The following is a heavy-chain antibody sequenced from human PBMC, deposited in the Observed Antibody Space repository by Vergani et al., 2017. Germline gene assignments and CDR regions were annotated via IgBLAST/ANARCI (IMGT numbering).Heavy chain of an antibody. D-gene: IGHD5-12*01. J-gene: IGHJ5*02. CDR3: ATGLKGSYSGYDSKDSSWFDP. Sequence: QVQLVQSGAEVKKPGASVKVSCKASGYTFTSYYMHWVRQAPGQGLEWMGIINPSGGSTSYAQKFQGRVTMTRDTSTSTVYMELSSLRSEDTAVYYCATGLKGSYSGYDSKDSSWFDPWGQGTLVTVSS. V-gene: IGHV1-46*01. CDR2: INPSGGST. CDR1: GYTFTSYY.